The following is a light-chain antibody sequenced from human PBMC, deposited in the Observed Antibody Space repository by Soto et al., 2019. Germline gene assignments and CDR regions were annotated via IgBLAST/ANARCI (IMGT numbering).Light chain of an antibody. J-gene: IGKJ3*01. CDR1: QSVSNY. CDR2: DVT. Sequence: EIVLTQSPATLSLSAGERAILSCRDSQSVSNYLAWYQQKPGQAPRLLIYDVTNRATGIPARFSGSGSGTDFTLTISSLEPEDFAVYYCQSLFTFGPGTKVDIK. CDR3: QSLFT. V-gene: IGKV3-11*01.